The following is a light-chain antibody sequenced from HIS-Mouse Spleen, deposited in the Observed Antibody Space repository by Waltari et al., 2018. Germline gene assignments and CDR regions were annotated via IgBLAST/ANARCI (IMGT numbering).Light chain of an antibody. CDR3: SSYTSSSFNVV. V-gene: IGLV2-14*03. Sequence: QSALTQPASVSGSPGQPITISCTGTSSYVGGYNYVSCYQQHPGKAPKLMIYDVSNRPSGVSNRFSGSKSGNTASLTISGLQAEDEADYYCSSYTSSSFNVVFGGGTKLTVL. CDR1: SSYVGGYNY. J-gene: IGLJ2*01. CDR2: DVS.